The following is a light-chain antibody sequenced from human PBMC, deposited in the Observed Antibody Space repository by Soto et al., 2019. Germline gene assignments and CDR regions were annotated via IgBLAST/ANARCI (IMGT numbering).Light chain of an antibody. CDR3: QSYDSSLSGSGV. Sequence: QSVLTQPPLVSGAPGQRVTISCTGSSSNIGAGYDVHWYQQLPGTAPKLLIYRNSNRPSGVPDRFSGSKSGTSASLAITGLQAEDEADYYCQSYDSSLSGSGVFGGGTKLTVL. CDR2: RNS. V-gene: IGLV1-40*01. J-gene: IGLJ2*01. CDR1: SSNIGAGYD.